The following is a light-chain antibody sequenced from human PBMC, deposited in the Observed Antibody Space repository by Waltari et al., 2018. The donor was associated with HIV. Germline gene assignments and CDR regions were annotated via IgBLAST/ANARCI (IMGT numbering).Light chain of an antibody. CDR2: DTS. CDR3: TSFMSGDALV. V-gene: IGLV2-14*01. J-gene: IGLJ2*01. Sequence: QSALTQPASVSGSLGPSVTLSCIAPSPSYTSFSWYQHHPDRAPKLVIYDTSTRPSGSPVRFSGSMSGNTAYLTISGLQFEDECQYFCTSFMSGDALVFGGGTRLTVL. CDR1: SPSYTS.